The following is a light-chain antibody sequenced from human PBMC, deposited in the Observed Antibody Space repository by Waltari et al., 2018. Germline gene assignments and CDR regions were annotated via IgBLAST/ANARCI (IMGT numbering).Light chain of an antibody. CDR2: KAS. CDR3: KHYDSYSST. J-gene: IGKJ4*02. V-gene: IGKV1-5*03. Sequence: IQMTQSPSTLSASVGDRVTITCRVSQSTSRCLAWYQQKAGTAPKLLIYKASILESGVPSRFSGGGSWTEFTLTISSLQADDFATYYGKHYDSYSSTFGRGTKVEIK. CDR1: QSTSRC.